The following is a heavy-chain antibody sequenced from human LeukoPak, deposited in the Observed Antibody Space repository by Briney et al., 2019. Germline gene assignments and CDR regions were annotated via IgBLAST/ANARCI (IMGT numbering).Heavy chain of an antibody. V-gene: IGHV4-59*01. CDR1: GASISSYY. Sequence: PSETLSLTCTVSGASISSYYWSWIRQPPGKGLEWIGYIYYSGSTNYNPSLKSRVTISIDTSKNQFSLNLSSVTASDTAVYYCARGASGNSYGWAQGTLVTVSS. J-gene: IGHJ4*02. CDR3: ARGASGNSYG. D-gene: IGHD5-18*01. CDR2: IYYSGST.